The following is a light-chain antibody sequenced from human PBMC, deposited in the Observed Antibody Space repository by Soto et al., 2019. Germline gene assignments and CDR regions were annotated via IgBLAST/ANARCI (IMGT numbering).Light chain of an antibody. V-gene: IGLV1-40*01. CDR2: GNS. CDR3: QSYDSSLRGV. J-gene: IGLJ2*01. Sequence: QSALTQPPSVSGAPGQRVTISFTGSSSNIGAGYDVYWFQQFPGTAPKLLIYGNSNRPSGVPDRFSGSKSGTSASLAITGLQAEDEADYYCQSYDSSLRGVFGGGTKVTVL. CDR1: SSNIGAGYD.